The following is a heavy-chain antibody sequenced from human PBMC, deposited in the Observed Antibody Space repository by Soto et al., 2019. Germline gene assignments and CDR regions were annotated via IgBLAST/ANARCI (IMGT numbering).Heavy chain of an antibody. Sequence: AASAFTFNNYAMSWVRQAPGKGLEWVSGIGGSGRTTYYADSVKGRFTISRDNSNNTLFLQMNSLRAEDTGVYYCAKSRYADSSGDFYDYWGQGTLVTVSS. CDR2: IGGSGRTT. CDR1: AFTFNNYA. CDR3: AKSRYADSSGDFYDY. V-gene: IGHV3-23*01. D-gene: IGHD3-22*01. J-gene: IGHJ4*02.